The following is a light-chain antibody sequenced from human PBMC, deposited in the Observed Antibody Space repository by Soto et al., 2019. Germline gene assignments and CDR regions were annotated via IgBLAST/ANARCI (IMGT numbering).Light chain of an antibody. CDR3: QTANIFPLT. Sequence: DIQMTQSPSSLSASVGDRVTITCRSSQSISIYLNTPQPNQGNAHKLLIYAEPSLRSGVPSRFSGSASGTDFTLTISSLQPEDFATYYCQTANIFPLTVGGMTKADIK. CDR2: AEP. CDR1: QSISIY. V-gene: IGKV1-39*01. J-gene: IGKJ4*01.